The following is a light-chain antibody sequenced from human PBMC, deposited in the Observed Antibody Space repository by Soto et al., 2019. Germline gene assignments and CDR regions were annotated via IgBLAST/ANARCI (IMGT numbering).Light chain of an antibody. CDR2: GAS. CDR3: QQYNNWPPWT. J-gene: IGKJ1*01. CDR1: QSVSSN. V-gene: IGKV3-15*01. Sequence: IVMTQYPATLSVSPGERATLSCRASQSVSSNLAWYQQKPGQAPRLLIYGASTRATGIPARFSGSGSGTEFTLTISSLQSEDFAVYYCQQYNNWPPWTFGQGTKVDIK.